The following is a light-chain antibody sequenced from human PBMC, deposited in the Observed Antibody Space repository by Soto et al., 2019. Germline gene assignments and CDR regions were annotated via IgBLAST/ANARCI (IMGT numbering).Light chain of an antibody. CDR1: QSISSK. J-gene: IGKJ1*01. V-gene: IGKV3-15*01. Sequence: EIVMTQSPATLSVSPGEVATVSCRASQSISSKLAWYQQKPGQAPRLLIYGTSTRTTRDPARFSVSGSGTEFTLAICSLQSEDLAVYYCQHYNDWRWTVGQGTKVEIK. CDR3: QHYNDWRWT. CDR2: GTS.